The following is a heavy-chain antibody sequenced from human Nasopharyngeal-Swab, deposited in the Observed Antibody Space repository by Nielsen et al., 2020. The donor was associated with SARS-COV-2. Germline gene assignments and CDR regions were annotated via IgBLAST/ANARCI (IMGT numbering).Heavy chain of an antibody. CDR1: GYSFTSYW. J-gene: IGHJ4*02. CDR2: IYPGDSDT. Sequence: GESLKISCKGSGYSFTSYWIGWVRQMPGKGLEWMGIIYPGDSDTRYSPSFQGQATISADKSISTAYLQWSSLKASDTAMYYCARREHCGGDCYSDYFDYWGQGTLVTVSS. V-gene: IGHV5-51*01. D-gene: IGHD2-21*02. CDR3: ARREHCGGDCYSDYFDY.